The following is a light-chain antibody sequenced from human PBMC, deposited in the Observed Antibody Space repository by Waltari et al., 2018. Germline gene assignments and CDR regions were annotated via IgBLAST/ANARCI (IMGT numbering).Light chain of an antibody. CDR2: GAS. J-gene: IGKJ2*03. Sequence: DTVMTQSPATLPVSPGERVALPCRASQSVGSKLAWHQQKPGQAPRLLIYGASTRATGIPGRFSGSGSGTEFTLTISSLQSEDFAIYYCQQYSNWPPYSFGQGTKLEI. CDR3: QQYSNWPPYS. V-gene: IGKV3-15*01. CDR1: QSVGSK.